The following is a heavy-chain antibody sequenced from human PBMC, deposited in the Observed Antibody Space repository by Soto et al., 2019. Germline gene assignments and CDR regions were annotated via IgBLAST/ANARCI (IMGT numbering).Heavy chain of an antibody. CDR3: VSAIWPMGTVRYWADP. CDR1: RDSISSGGYY. J-gene: IGHJ5*02. Sequence: PSETLSLTCTVSRDSISSGGYYWSWIRQHPGKGLEWIGYIYYSGTTYFNPSLKSRVTISVDTSKNRFSLKLNSVTAADTAVYYCVSAIWPMGTVRYWADPWGEGTQVIVS. CDR2: IYYSGTT. V-gene: IGHV4-31*03. D-gene: IGHD3-10*01.